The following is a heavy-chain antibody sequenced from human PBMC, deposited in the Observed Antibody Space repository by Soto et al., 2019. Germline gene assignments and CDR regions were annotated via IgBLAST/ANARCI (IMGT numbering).Heavy chain of an antibody. CDR2: IIPILGTV. CDR3: ARDSGGNYNFDY. V-gene: IGHV1-69*06. D-gene: IGHD4-4*01. CDR1: GVTFSSYA. Sequence: ASINLSCNASGVTFSSYAISWVRQGPGQGLEWRGGIIPILGTVNNAQKFQGRDTITADKSQSTASMELSSLRSEDRAVYYGARDSGGNYNFDYWGQGTPVTVSS. J-gene: IGHJ4*02.